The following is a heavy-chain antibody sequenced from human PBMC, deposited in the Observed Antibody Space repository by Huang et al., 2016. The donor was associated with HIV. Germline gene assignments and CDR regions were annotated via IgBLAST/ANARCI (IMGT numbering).Heavy chain of an antibody. CDR1: GDTFTNSD. D-gene: IGHD4-17*01. Sequence: QVHLVQSGAEVKKPGASVKVSCKASGDTFTNSDINWVRQAPGRGLEWSGWMNPNTGNAGFAQSFQGRVTMTRKTSITTAYMELTSLTSEDTAVYYCARSAYGDLDYWGLGTLVIVSS. CDR3: ARSAYGDLDY. CDR2: MNPNTGNA. J-gene: IGHJ4*02. V-gene: IGHV1-8*02.